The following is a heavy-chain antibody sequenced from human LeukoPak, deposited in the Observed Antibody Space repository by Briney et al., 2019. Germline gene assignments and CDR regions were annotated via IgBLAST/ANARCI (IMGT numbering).Heavy chain of an antibody. D-gene: IGHD4-23*01. CDR2: INTDGRTT. Sequence: PGGSLRLSCAGSGFTFSSYWMHWVRQVPGKGLVLVSRINTDGRTTNYADSVKGRFTISRDNAKNTLYLQMNSLRAEDTAVYYCAREDGGNSDHFDYWGQGTLVTVSS. V-gene: IGHV3-74*01. CDR1: GFTFSSYW. CDR3: AREDGGNSDHFDY. J-gene: IGHJ4*02.